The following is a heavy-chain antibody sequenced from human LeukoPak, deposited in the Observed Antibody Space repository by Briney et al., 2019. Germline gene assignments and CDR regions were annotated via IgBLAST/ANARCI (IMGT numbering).Heavy chain of an antibody. Sequence: GASVKVSCKASGYTFTSYGVSWVRQAPGQGLEWMGWISAYDGNTNYAQKLQGRVTMTTDTSTSTAYMELRSLRSDDTAVYYCARRRDYANWFDPWGQGTLVTVSS. CDR3: ARRRDYANWFDP. CDR1: GYTFTSYG. D-gene: IGHD4/OR15-4a*01. V-gene: IGHV1-18*01. CDR2: ISAYDGNT. J-gene: IGHJ5*02.